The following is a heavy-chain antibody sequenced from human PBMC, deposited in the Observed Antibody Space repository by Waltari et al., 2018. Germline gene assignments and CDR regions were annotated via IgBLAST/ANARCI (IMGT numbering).Heavy chain of an antibody. J-gene: IGHJ3*02. CDR1: GYSISSGYY. V-gene: IGHV4-38-2*02. D-gene: IGHD2-15*01. Sequence: QVQLQESGPGLVKPSETLSLTCAVSGYSISSGYYWGWIRQPPGKGLEWIGSIYHSGSTYYNPSLKSRVTISVDTSKNQFSLKLSSVTAADTAVYYCAREGCGGSCSPDAFDIWGQGTMVTVSS. CDR3: AREGCGGSCSPDAFDI. CDR2: IYHSGST.